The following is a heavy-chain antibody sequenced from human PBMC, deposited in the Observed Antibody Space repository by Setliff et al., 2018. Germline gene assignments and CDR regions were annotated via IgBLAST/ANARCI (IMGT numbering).Heavy chain of an antibody. Sequence: PSETLSLTCTVSGGSISSSSYYWGWIRQPPGKGLEWIGSIYYSGSTYYNPSLKSRVTISVDTSKNQFSVKLSSVTAADTAVYYCARGLVTIFGVVIMSPPWFDPWGQGTLVTAPQ. CDR1: GGSISSSSYY. V-gene: IGHV4-39*07. J-gene: IGHJ5*02. D-gene: IGHD3-3*01. CDR2: IYYSGST. CDR3: ARGLVTIFGVVIMSPPWFDP.